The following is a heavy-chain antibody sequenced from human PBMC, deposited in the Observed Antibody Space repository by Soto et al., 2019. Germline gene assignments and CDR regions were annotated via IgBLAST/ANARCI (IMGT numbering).Heavy chain of an antibody. Sequence: ASVKVSCTASGYTFTSYDINWVRQATGQGLEWMGWMNPNSGNTGYAQKFQGRVTMTRNTSISTAYMELSSLRSEDTAVYYCARGRRYCSGGSCYYYYYYYYMDVWGKGTTVTVSS. CDR2: MNPNSGNT. D-gene: IGHD2-15*01. CDR3: ARGRRYCSGGSCYYYYYYYYMDV. CDR1: GYTFTSYD. J-gene: IGHJ6*03. V-gene: IGHV1-8*01.